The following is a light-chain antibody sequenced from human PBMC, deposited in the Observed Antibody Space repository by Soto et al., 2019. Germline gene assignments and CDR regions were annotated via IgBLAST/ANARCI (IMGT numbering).Light chain of an antibody. J-gene: IGLJ2*01. V-gene: IGLV6-57*02. CDR3: QSYYSTNFI. CDR1: GGDIDTNF. Sequence: NFMLTQPRSVSASPGKTVTISCTGSGGDIDTNFVQWYRQRPGSAPTIVIYEDKRRPSGVPDRFSGSIDSSSNSASLTISGLQPEDEADYYCQSYYSTNFIFGGGTKLTVL. CDR2: EDK.